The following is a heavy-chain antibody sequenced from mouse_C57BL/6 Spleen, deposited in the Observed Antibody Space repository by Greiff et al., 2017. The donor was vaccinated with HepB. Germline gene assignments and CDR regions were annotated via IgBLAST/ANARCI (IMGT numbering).Heavy chain of an antibody. J-gene: IGHJ2*01. Sequence: EVMLVESGKGLVKPGGSLKLSCAASGFTFSSYAMSWVRQTPEKRLEWVAYISSGGDYIYYADTVKGRFTISRDNARNTLYLQMSSLKSEDTAMYYCTRDGRGYFDYWGQGTTLTVSS. CDR2: ISSGGDYI. V-gene: IGHV5-9-1*02. CDR1: GFTFSSYA. D-gene: IGHD2-3*01. CDR3: TRDGRGYFDY.